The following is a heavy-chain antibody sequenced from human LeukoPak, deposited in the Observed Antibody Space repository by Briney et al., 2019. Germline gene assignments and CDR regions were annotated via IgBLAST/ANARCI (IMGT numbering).Heavy chain of an antibody. CDR2: LYDSGST. D-gene: IGHD5-18*01. CDR1: GGSITSHY. Sequence: SETLSLTCTVSGGSITSHYWTWNRQPPGKGLEWIAYLYDSGSTKHNPSLQSRVTLSADTSKNQFSLRLSSVTAADTAVYYCATIKRGNIYGYFDFWGQGILVTVSS. V-gene: IGHV4-59*11. CDR3: ATIKRGNIYGYFDF. J-gene: IGHJ4*02.